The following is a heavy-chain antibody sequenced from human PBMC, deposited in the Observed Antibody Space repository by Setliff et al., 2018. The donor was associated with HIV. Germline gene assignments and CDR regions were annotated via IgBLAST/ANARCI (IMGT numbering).Heavy chain of an antibody. CDR3: TRWIVGSSNIFAFDI. V-gene: IGHV1-8*01. CDR1: GYTLTDFD. J-gene: IGHJ3*02. Sequence: ASVKVSCKASGYTLTDFDIYWMRQASEQGLEWLGWINPKSGNTAYAQSFQGRVTLTTNTAISTVDMELSSLSSEDTAVYYCTRWIVGSSNIFAFDIWGQGTLVTVSS. D-gene: IGHD1-26*01. CDR2: INPKSGNT.